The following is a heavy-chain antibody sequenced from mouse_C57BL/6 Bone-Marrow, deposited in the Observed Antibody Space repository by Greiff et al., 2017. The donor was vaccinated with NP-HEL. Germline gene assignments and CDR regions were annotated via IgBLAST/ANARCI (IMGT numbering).Heavy chain of an antibody. V-gene: IGHV1-18*01. D-gene: IGHD4-1*01. CDR3: VTGTRDFDV. CDR1: GYTFTDYN. Sequence: EVQLMESGPELVKPGASVKIPCKASGYTFTDYNMDWVKQSHGKSLEWIGDINPNNGGTIYNQKFKGKATLTVDKSSSTAYMELRSLTSEDTAVYYCVTGTRDFDVWGTGTTVTVSS. J-gene: IGHJ1*03. CDR2: INPNNGGT.